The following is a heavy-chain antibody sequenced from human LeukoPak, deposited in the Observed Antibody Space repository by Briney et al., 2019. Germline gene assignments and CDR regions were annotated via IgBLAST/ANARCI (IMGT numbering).Heavy chain of an antibody. Sequence: GGTLRLSCAASGFTFSSYGMSWVRQAPGKGLEWVSAISGSGGSTYYADSVKGRFTISRDNSKNTLYLQMNSLRAEDTAVYYCAKIGSSGYGANWGQGTLVTVSS. V-gene: IGHV3-23*01. CDR1: GFTFSSYG. CDR3: AKIGSSGYGAN. J-gene: IGHJ4*02. CDR2: ISGSGGST. D-gene: IGHD3-22*01.